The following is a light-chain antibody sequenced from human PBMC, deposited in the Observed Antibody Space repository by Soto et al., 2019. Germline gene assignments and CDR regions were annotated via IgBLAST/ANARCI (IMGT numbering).Light chain of an antibody. J-gene: IGLJ1*01. V-gene: IGLV2-8*01. CDR3: LSYAGTAYV. Sequence: QSVLTQPPSASGSPGQSVTISCTGTSSDVGGYDYVSWYQQYPGKTPKLMIFEVTKRPSGVPDRFSGSKSGNTASLTVSGLQAEDEADYYCLSYAGTAYVVGTGTKVTVL. CDR1: SSDVGGYDY. CDR2: EVT.